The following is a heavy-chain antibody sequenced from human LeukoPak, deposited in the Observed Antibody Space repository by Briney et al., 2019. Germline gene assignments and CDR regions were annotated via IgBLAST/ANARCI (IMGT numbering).Heavy chain of an antibody. CDR2: IWYDGSNI. CDR1: GFTFSSYG. Sequence: GGSLRLSCATSGFTFSSYGMHWVRQAPGKGLEWVAVIWYDGSNIHYADSVQGRFTISRDSSKNTLYLQMNSLRAEDTGVYYCANNGVSPNYYYGMNVWGQGTTVTVSS. J-gene: IGHJ6*02. CDR3: ANNGVSPNYYYGMNV. D-gene: IGHD2-8*01. V-gene: IGHV3-33*06.